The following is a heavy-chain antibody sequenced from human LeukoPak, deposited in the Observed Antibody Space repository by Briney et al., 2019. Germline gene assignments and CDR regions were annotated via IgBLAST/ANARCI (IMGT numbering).Heavy chain of an antibody. CDR3: AREGSSSRPLDY. J-gene: IGHJ4*02. D-gene: IGHD6-13*01. V-gene: IGHV4-39*07. CDR2: IYYSGST. CDR1: GGSISSSSYY. Sequence: PSETLSLTCTVSGGSISSSSYYWGWIRQPPGKGLEWIGSIYYSGSTYYNPSLKSRVTISVDTSKNQFSLKLSSVTAADTAVYYCAREGSSSRPLDYWGQGTLVTVSS.